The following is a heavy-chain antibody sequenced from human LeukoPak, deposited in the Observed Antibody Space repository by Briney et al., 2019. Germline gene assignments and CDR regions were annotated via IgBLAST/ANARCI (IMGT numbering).Heavy chain of an antibody. V-gene: IGHV3-23*01. Sequence: GGSLRLSCAASGFTFSSYAMSWVRQAPGKGLEWVSAISGSGGSTDYADSVKGRFTISRDNSKNTLYLQMNSRRAEDTAVYYCAKDRAKVVVMYYFDYWGQGTLVTVSS. CDR2: ISGSGGST. D-gene: IGHD3-22*01. CDR1: GFTFSSYA. CDR3: AKDRAKVVVMYYFDY. J-gene: IGHJ4*02.